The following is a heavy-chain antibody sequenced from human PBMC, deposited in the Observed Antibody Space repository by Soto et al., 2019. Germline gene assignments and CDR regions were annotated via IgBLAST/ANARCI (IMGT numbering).Heavy chain of an antibody. CDR3: ARAFYGDYAAEYSGMAG. V-gene: IGHV4-38-2*01. CDR2: IYHSGST. J-gene: IGHJ6*02. D-gene: IGHD4-17*01. Sequence: SPTTSVTCPDLGFCVRAVLYLFCHIHPARTGLEWIGNIYHSGSTYYNPSLKSRVTISADTSKNQLSLKLSSVTAADTAVYYCARAFYGDYAAEYSGMAGWGPGTTV. CDR1: GFCVRAVLY.